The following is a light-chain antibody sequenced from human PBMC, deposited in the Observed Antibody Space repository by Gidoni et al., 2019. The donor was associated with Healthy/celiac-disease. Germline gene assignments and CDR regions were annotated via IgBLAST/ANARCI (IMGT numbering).Light chain of an antibody. J-gene: IGKJ1*01. CDR3: QQYGSSLWT. CDR2: GAS. V-gene: IGKV3-20*01. CDR1: QSVSSSY. Sequence: ILLTQSPATLSLSPGERATLSCRASQSVSSSYLAWYQQKPGQPPRLLIYGASSRATGIPDRCSGSGSGTDFTLTISRLEPEDFAVYYWQQYGSSLWTFGQGTKVEIK.